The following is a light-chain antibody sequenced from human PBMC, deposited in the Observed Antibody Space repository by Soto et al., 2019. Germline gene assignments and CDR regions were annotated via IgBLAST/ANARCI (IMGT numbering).Light chain of an antibody. CDR2: GAS. V-gene: IGKV3-20*01. Sequence: TLPLLNGKRTTLSRRVSQSISSSYLAWYQQKPGQAPRLLIYGASSRATGIPDRFSGSGSGTDFTLTISRLEPVDFAVYYCQQDGILLRPFCQG. CDR1: QSISSSY. CDR3: QQDGILLRP. J-gene: IGKJ1*01.